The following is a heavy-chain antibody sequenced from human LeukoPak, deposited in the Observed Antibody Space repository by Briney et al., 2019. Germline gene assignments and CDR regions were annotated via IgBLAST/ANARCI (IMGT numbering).Heavy chain of an antibody. CDR2: IYYSGST. D-gene: IGHD6-13*01. J-gene: IGHJ4*02. Sequence: SETLSLTCTVSGGSISTYYWSWIRQPPGKGLEWIGYIYYSGSTDYNPSLKSRVTISVDTSRNQFSLRLSSVTAADTAVYYCARVTGYMTEDFFDYWGQGTLVTVSS. CDR3: ARVTGYMTEDFFDY. CDR1: GGSISTYY. V-gene: IGHV4-59*01.